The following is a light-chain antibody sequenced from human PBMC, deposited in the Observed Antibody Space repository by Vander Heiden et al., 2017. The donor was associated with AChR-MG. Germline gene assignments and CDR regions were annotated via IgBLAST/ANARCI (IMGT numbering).Light chain of an antibody. V-gene: IGKV3-20*01. CDR2: GAS. CDR3: QLLGASGYS. Sequence: VVTQGPGTLSLTQGERAALSCRASQSVSSSYLVWYQQKPGQAPRLLIYGASIRATGIPDRSTASGSLTDSTLTIVRLAIEDITLYYSQLLGASGYSFG. J-gene: IGKJ2*03. CDR1: QSVSSSY.